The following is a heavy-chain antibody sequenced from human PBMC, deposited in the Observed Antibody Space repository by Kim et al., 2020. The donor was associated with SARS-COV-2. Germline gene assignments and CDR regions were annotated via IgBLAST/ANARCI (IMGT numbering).Heavy chain of an antibody. CDR3: ARDRPTARGWFDP. J-gene: IGHJ5*02. CDR2: ISVYNGKT. CDR1: GFLFSTYT. D-gene: IGHD3-10*01. Sequence: ASVKVSCKASGFLFSTYTITWVRQAPGQGLEWMGWISVYNGKTNYAEKFQGRVNITADTSSTTSYMELSSLRADDTAIYFCARDRPTARGWFDPWGQGTPVTVSS. V-gene: IGHV1-18*01.